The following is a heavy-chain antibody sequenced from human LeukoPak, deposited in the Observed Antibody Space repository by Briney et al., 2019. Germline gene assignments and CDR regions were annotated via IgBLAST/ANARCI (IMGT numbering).Heavy chain of an antibody. CDR3: ARADSTSYYYYYYGMDV. D-gene: IGHD2-2*01. CDR2: INTNTGNP. V-gene: IGHV7-4-1*02. Sequence: ASVKVSCKASGGTFSSYAISWVRQAPGQGLEWMGWINTNTGNPTYAQGFTGRFVFSLDTSVSTAYLQISSLKAEDTAVYYCARADSTSYYYYYYGMDVWGQGTTVTVSS. CDR1: GGTFSSYA. J-gene: IGHJ6*02.